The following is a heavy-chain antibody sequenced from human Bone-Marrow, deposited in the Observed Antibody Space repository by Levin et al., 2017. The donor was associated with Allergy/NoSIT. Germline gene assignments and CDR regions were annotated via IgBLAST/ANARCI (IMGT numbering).Heavy chain of an antibody. Sequence: PGGSLRLSCEASGFTFEDYAINWVRQAPGKGLEWVSGISWNSGSIGYADSVKGRFTISRDNAKNSLYLQMNSLSTEDTALYFCAKGYSSSVNWFFDFWGRGTLVTVSS. CDR3: AKGYSSSVNWFFDF. D-gene: IGHD6-19*01. CDR1: GFTFEDYA. V-gene: IGHV3-9*01. J-gene: IGHJ2*01. CDR2: ISWNSGSI.